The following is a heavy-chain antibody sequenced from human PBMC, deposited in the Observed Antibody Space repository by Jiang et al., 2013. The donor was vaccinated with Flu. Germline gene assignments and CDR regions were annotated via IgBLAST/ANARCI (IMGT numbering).Heavy chain of an antibody. J-gene: IGHJ4*02. D-gene: IGHD6-19*01. CDR2: IGPSDSVT. Sequence: RISCKGSGYTFTDYWITWVRQDARDRPGVDGRIGPSDSVTKYSPSFEGHVTISADKSHLHCLPAVEQPDGLGHAIYYCVRHAFGYSGWHYFDSWGQGTLVTVSS. CDR3: VRHAFGYSGWHYFDS. CDR1: GYTFTDYW. V-gene: IGHV5-10-1*01.